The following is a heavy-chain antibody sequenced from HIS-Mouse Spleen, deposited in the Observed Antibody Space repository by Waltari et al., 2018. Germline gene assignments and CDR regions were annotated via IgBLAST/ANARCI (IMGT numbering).Heavy chain of an antibody. CDR3: AREIPYSSSWYDWYFDL. Sequence: QLQLQESGPGLVKPSEPLSPTCTVPGGSIGSSIYSWRWIRQPPGKGLEWIGSIYYSGSTYYNPSLKSRVTISVDTSKNQFSLKLSSVTAADTAVYYCAREIPYSSSWYDWYFDLWGRGTLVTVSS. CDR2: IYYSGST. V-gene: IGHV4-39*07. J-gene: IGHJ2*01. CDR1: GGSIGSSIYS. D-gene: IGHD6-13*01.